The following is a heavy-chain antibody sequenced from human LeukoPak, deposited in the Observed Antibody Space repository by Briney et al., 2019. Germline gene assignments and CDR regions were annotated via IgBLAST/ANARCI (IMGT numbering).Heavy chain of an antibody. CDR1: EFTFSRYA. CDR3: VRDVEL. Sequence: GGSLRLSCAASEFTFSRYAMSWVRQAPEKGLQWVASINRDGSEKHPVDSVKGRFTISRDNAKNSVFLEMSSLRVEDTAVYYCVRDVELWGQGTLVTVSS. V-gene: IGHV3-7*01. J-gene: IGHJ4*02. CDR2: INRDGSEK. D-gene: IGHD1-1*01.